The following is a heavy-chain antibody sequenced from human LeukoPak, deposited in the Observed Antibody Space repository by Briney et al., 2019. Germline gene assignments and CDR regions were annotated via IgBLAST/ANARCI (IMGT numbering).Heavy chain of an antibody. D-gene: IGHD2-2*02. CDR3: ARQDGCCSGTRCYIFSFDI. J-gene: IGHJ3*02. V-gene: IGHV4-38-2*01. CDR2: IYHSGST. Sequence: SETLSLTCAVSRYSISSGYYWGWVRQPPGRGLEWIGSIYHSGSTYYNPSLKSRVTISVDTSKNQSSLKLSSVTAADTAVYYCARQDGCCSGTRCYIFSFDIWGPGTMVTVSS. CDR1: RYSISSGYY.